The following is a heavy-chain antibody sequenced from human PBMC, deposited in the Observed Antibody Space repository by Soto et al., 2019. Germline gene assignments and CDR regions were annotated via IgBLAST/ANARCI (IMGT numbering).Heavy chain of an antibody. Sequence: GGSLRLSCSVFGFTFSNYAMHWVRQAPGKGLQYVSSISSNGGSTYYADSVKGRFTISRGNSKNTLYLQMSSLRVEDTAAYYCVKDRYVDYWGQGNLVTVSS. CDR1: GFTFSNYA. CDR3: VKDRYVDY. CDR2: ISSNGGST. J-gene: IGHJ4*02. V-gene: IGHV3-64D*06.